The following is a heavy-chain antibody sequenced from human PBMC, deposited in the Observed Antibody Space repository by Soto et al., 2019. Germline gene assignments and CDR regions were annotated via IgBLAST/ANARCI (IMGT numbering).Heavy chain of an antibody. J-gene: IGHJ6*02. Sequence: SETLSLTCTDSGCSISSSSYYWGWIPQPPGKGLEWIGSIYYSGSTYYNPSLKSRVTISVDTSKNQFSLKLSSVTAADTAVYYCARLYGTVRNYYYYGMDVWGQGTTVT. D-gene: IGHD1-1*01. V-gene: IGHV4-39*01. CDR3: ARLYGTVRNYYYYGMDV. CDR2: IYYSGST. CDR1: GCSISSSSYY.